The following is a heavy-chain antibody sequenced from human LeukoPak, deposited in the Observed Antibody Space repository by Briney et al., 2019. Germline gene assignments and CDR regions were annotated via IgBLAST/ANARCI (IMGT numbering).Heavy chain of an antibody. CDR2: IIPILGIA. V-gene: IGHV1-69*04. CDR3: AWTVAAAGSFDY. Sequence: ASVKVSCKAPGGTFSSYAISWVRQAPGQGLEWMGRIIPILGIANYAQKFQGRVTITADKSTSTAYMELSSLRSEDTAVYYCAWTVAAAGSFDYWGQGTLVTVSS. D-gene: IGHD6-13*01. CDR1: GGTFSSYA. J-gene: IGHJ4*02.